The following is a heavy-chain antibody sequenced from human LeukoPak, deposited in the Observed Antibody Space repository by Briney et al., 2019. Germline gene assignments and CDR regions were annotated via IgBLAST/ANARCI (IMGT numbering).Heavy chain of an antibody. CDR3: ARGRIVATGSLTIYYFDY. V-gene: IGHV4-59*01. Sequence: PSETLSLTCTVSGGSISSYYWSWIRQPPGKGLEWIGYIYYSGNTNYNPSLKSRVTISVDTSKNQFSLKLSSVTAADTAVYYCARGRIVATGSLTIYYFDYWGQGTLVTVSS. D-gene: IGHD5-12*01. J-gene: IGHJ4*02. CDR1: GGSISSYY. CDR2: IYYSGNT.